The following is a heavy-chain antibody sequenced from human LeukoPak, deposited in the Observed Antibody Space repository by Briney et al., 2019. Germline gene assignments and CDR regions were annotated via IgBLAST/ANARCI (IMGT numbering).Heavy chain of an antibody. D-gene: IGHD2-2*01. CDR2: MNPNSGNT. Sequence: ASVKVSCKASGYTFTSYDINWVRQATGQGLEWMGWMNPNSGNTNYAQKLQGRVTMTTDTSTSTAYMELRSLRSDDTAVYYCARDQYHYYYYGMDVWGQGTTVTVSS. CDR1: GYTFTSYD. CDR3: ARDQYHYYYYGMDV. J-gene: IGHJ6*02. V-gene: IGHV1-18*01.